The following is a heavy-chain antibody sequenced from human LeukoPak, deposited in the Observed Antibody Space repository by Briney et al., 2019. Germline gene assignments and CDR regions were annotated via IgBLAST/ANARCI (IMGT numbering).Heavy chain of an antibody. CDR3: AKDYGGNSVGVDY. D-gene: IGHD4-23*01. CDR2: ISYDGSNK. V-gene: IGHV3-30*18. J-gene: IGHJ4*02. CDR1: GFTFSSYG. Sequence: PGGSLRLSCAASGFTFSSYGMHWVRQAPGKGLEWVAVISYDGSNKYYADSVKGRFTISRDNSKNTLYLQRNSLRAEDTAVYYCAKDYGGNSVGVDYWGQGTLVTVSS.